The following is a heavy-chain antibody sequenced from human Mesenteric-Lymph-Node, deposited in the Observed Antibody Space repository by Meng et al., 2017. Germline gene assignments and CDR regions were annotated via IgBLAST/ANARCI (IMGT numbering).Heavy chain of an antibody. V-gene: IGHV3-66*02. J-gene: IGHJ6*02. Sequence: GGSLRLSCAVSGLTVSSNYMSWVRQAPGKGLEWVSVIYRGGRTDYADSVKGRFTISRDNSRNTLYLQMNGLRVEDTAVYYCAGGSGSYGDYNFHYYSYGMDVWGQGTTVTVSS. CDR3: AGGSGSYGDYNFHYYSYGMDV. CDR1: GLTVSSNY. CDR2: IYRGGRT. D-gene: IGHD4-17*01.